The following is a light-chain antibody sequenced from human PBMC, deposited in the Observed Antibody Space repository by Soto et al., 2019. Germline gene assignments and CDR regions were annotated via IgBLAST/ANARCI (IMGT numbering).Light chain of an antibody. CDR2: GAS. CDR3: QQYNNWPPANT. Sequence: EIVMTQSPATLSVSPGERATLSCGASQSVSSNLAWYQQKPGQAPRLLIYGASTRATGIPARFSGSGSGTEFTLHIGSLHSEDFAVYYCQQYNNWPPANTFGQGTKLDLK. J-gene: IGKJ2*01. CDR1: QSVSSN. V-gene: IGKV3-15*01.